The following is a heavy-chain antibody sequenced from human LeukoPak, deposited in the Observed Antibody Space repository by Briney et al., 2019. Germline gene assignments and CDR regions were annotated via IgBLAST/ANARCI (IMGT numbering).Heavy chain of an antibody. J-gene: IGHJ3*02. D-gene: IGHD2-2*02. CDR3: AKVLGYCSSTSCYKDAFDI. CDR2: ISGSGGST. V-gene: IGHV3-23*01. CDR1: GFTFSSDA. Sequence: GGSLRLSCAASGFTFSSDAMSWVRQAPGKGPEWVSAISGSGGSTYYADSVKGRFTISRDNSKNTLYLQMNSLRAEDTAVYYCAKVLGYCSSTSCYKDAFDIWGQGTMVTVSS.